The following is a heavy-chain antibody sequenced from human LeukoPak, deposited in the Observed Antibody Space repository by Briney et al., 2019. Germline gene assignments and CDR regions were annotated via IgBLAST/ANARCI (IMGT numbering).Heavy chain of an antibody. CDR2: ISSSSSYI. Sequence: GGSLRLSCAASGFTFSSYSMNWVRQAPGKGLEWVSSISSSSSYIYYADSVKGRFTISRDNAKNSLYLQMNSLRAEDTAVYYCARDRRYGSGSPGLGYWGQGTLVTVSS. J-gene: IGHJ4*02. V-gene: IGHV3-21*01. D-gene: IGHD3-10*01. CDR1: GFTFSSYS. CDR3: ARDRRYGSGSPGLGY.